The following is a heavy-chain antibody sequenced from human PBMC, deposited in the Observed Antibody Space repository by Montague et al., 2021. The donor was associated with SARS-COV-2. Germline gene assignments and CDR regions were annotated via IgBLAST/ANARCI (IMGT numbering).Heavy chain of an antibody. D-gene: IGHD3/OR15-3a*01. CDR2: INHGGTT. V-gene: IGHV4-34*01. CDR3: ARNSFRARFLDWSFYFTF. CDR1: GGSFTTYY. Sequence: SEILSLTCAVYGGSFTTYYWSWIRQPPGKGLEWIGEINHGGTTNXXPALKSRVTMSVDTSKNQFSLTLTSVTAADTAIYFCARNSFRARFLDWSFYFTFWGQGSVVTVSS. J-gene: IGHJ4*02.